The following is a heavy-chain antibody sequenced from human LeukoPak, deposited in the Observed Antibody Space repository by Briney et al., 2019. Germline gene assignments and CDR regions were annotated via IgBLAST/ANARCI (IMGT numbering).Heavy chain of an antibody. V-gene: IGHV3-30*02. CDR2: IRYDGSNK. CDR1: GFTFSSYG. D-gene: IGHD2-21*01. CDR3: AKEQPQHIVVVIASDYFDY. Sequence: GGSLRLSCAASGFTFSSYGMHWVRQAPGKGLEWVAFIRYDGSNKYYADSVKGRFTISRDNSKNTLYLQMNSLRAEGTAVYYCAKEQPQHIVVVIASDYFDYWGQGTLVTVSS. J-gene: IGHJ4*02.